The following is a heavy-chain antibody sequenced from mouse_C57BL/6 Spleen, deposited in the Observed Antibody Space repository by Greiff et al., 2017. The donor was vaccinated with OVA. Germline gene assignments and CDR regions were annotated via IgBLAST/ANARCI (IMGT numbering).Heavy chain of an antibody. CDR1: GFTFSDYG. J-gene: IGHJ3*01. V-gene: IGHV5-17*01. CDR2: ISSGSSTI. Sequence: EVKLMESGGGLVKPGGSLKLSCAASGFTFSDYGMHWVRQAPEKGLEWVAYISSGSSTIYYADTVKGRFTISRDNAKNTLFMQMTSLRSEDTDMYYCARGVFAYWGQGTLVTVSA. CDR3: ARGVFAY.